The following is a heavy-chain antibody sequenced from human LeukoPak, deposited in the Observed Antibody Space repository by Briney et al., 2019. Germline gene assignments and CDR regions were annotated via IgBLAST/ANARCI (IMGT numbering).Heavy chain of an antibody. Sequence: GASVKVSCKASGYTFTSYGISWVRQPPGQGLEWMGWISAYNGNTNYAQKLQGRVTMTTDTSTSTAYMELRSLRSDDTAVYYCARGLYSSSWSHQYYFDYWGQGTLVTVSS. CDR3: ARGLYSSSWSHQYYFDY. CDR1: GYTFTSYG. CDR2: ISAYNGNT. V-gene: IGHV1-18*04. J-gene: IGHJ4*02. D-gene: IGHD6-13*01.